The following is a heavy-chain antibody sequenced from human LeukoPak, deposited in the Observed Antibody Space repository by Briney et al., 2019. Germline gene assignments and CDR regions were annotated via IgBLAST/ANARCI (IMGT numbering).Heavy chain of an antibody. Sequence: PGGSLRLSCVVSGFIFSSFEMNWVRQAPGKGLEWVSYISTRGGTIYYADSVKGRFTISRDNAKNSLYLQMNSLRAEDTAVYYCAGTDYDILTGYGIDYWGQGTQVTVSS. CDR3: AGTDYDILTGYGIDY. CDR1: GFIFSSFE. V-gene: IGHV3-48*03. J-gene: IGHJ4*02. D-gene: IGHD3-9*01. CDR2: ISTRGGTI.